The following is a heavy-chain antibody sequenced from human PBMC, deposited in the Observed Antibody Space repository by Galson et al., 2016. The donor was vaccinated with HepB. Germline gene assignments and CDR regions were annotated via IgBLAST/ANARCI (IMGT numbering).Heavy chain of an antibody. V-gene: IGHV1-18*01. CDR3: ARDRAPGRYCTSTNCYVYYGMDV. J-gene: IGHJ6*02. D-gene: IGHD2-2*01. Sequence: VTVSCKASGYAYINYGITWVRQAPGQGLGWMGWISGYNGNTNYAQKLQGRVTMTTDTSTSTAYMELRSLRSDDTAVYYCARDRAPGRYCTSTNCYVYYGMDVWGQGTTVTVSS. CDR2: ISGYNGNT. CDR1: GYAYINYG.